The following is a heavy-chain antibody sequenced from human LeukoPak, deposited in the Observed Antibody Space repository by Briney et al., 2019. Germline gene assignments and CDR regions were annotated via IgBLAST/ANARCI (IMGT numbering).Heavy chain of an antibody. CDR1: GGSFSSYY. V-gene: IGHV4-34*01. J-gene: IGHJ4*02. CDR2: INHSGST. CDR3: AREGGPYRPLDY. Sequence: SATLSLTCAVYGGSFSSYYWSWIRQPPGKGLEWIGEINHSGSTNYNPSLKSRVAISVDKSENHISLKLTSVTAADTAVYYCAREGGPYRPLDYSGQGTLVTVAS.